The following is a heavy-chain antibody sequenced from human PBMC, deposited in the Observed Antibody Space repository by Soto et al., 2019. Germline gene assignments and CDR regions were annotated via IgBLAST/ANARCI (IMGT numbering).Heavy chain of an antibody. V-gene: IGHV4-59*01. D-gene: IGHD6-13*01. CDR1: GGSISSYF. CDR2: VYYTGTT. J-gene: IGHJ4*02. Sequence: SETLSLTCTVSGGSISSYFYIWVRQPPGKGLEWIGSVYYTGTTDYNPSLKSRVTISVDTSKTQFSLNLRSVTAADTAVYYCARDLAAVPRAFDYWGRGTLVTISS. CDR3: ARDLAAVPRAFDY.